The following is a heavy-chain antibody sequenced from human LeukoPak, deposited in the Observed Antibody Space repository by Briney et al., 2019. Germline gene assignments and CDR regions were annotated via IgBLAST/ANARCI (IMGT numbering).Heavy chain of an antibody. J-gene: IGHJ4*02. CDR1: GYTFTGYY. CDR2: INPNSGGT. D-gene: IGHD1-26*01. CDR3: ARVRASGSYYEKDY. Sequence: ASVKVSCKASGYTFTGYYMHWVRQAPGQGLEWMGWINPNSGGTNYAQKFQGRVTMTRDTSISTAYMELSRLRSDDTAVYYCARVRASGSYYEKDYWGQGTLVTVSS. V-gene: IGHV1-2*02.